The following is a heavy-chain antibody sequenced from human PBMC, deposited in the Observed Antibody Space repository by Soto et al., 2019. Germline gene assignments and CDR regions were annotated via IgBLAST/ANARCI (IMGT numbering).Heavy chain of an antibody. J-gene: IGHJ4*02. CDR3: AATPRY. Sequence: QVQLQESGPGLVKPSETLSLTCTVSGGSISSYYWSWIRQPPGKGLEWIGYIYSSGSTNYNHSLKGRVTMSLDTSKNQVSLNVTSVTAADTAVYYCAATPRYWGQGRLVTVSS. D-gene: IGHD1-26*01. CDR1: GGSISSYY. V-gene: IGHV4-59*01. CDR2: IYSSGST.